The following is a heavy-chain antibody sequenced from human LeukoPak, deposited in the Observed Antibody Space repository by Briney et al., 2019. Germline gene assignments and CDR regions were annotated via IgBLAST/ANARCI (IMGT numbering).Heavy chain of an antibody. V-gene: IGHV3-30*02. D-gene: IGHD5-24*01. Sequence: PGGSLRLSCVASGFTFSSYGIHWVRQAPGEGLEWVAFIGYDGSNKYYRDSVKGRFTISRDNSKNTLYLQMNSLRAEDTAVYYCAKDGYNYYIDYWGQGTLVTVSS. J-gene: IGHJ4*02. CDR1: GFTFSSYG. CDR3: AKDGYNYYIDY. CDR2: IGYDGSNK.